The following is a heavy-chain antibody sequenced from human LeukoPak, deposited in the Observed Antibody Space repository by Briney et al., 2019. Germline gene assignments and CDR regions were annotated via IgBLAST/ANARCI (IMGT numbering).Heavy chain of an antibody. D-gene: IGHD6-19*01. CDR2: ITTGRGET. CDR3: ARGGKQWRGGNYFDS. Sequence: GASGKVSCKASGYTFTDYALHWVRQAPGQSLEWMGWITTGRGETRYSQEFQRRITFTRDTSASTVYMDLSDLRSEDTAVYYCARGGKQWRGGNYFDSWGQGTLVAVSS. V-gene: IGHV1-3*03. J-gene: IGHJ4*02. CDR1: GYTFTDYA.